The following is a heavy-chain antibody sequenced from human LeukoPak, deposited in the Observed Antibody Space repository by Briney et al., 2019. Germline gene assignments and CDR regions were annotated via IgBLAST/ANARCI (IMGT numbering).Heavy chain of an antibody. CDR3: ASLPWGVRGLIIQDFHY. J-gene: IGHJ4*02. Sequence: PSQTLSLTCTVSGGSISSGSYYWSWIRQPAGKGLEWIGRIYTSGSTYYNPSLKSRVTISVDTSKNQFSLKLSSVTAADTAVYYCASLPWGVRGLIIQDFHYWGQGTLVTVSS. V-gene: IGHV4-61*02. CDR2: IYTSGST. D-gene: IGHD3-10*01. CDR1: GGSISSGSYY.